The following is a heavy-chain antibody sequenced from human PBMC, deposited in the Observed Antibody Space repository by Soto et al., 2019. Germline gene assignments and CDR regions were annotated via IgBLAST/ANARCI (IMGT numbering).Heavy chain of an antibody. CDR1: GGSISSGGYY. D-gene: IGHD2-15*01. CDR3: AREWRDRDAFDM. V-gene: IGHV4-31*03. Sequence: QVQLQESGPGLVKPSQTLSLTCTVSGGSISSGGYYWSWIRQHPGKGLEWIVYIYYSGSTSYNPSLKSRVTVSVDTSKNQFSLKLSSVTAADTAVYYCAREWRDRDAFDMWGQGTVVTVSS. CDR2: IYYSGST. J-gene: IGHJ3*02.